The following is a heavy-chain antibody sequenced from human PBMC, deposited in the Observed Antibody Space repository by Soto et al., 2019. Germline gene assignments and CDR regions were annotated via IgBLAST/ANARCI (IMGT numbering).Heavy chain of an antibody. Sequence: QVQLVQSGAEVKKPGSSVKVSCKASGGTFSSYAINWVRQAPGQGLEWMGGIIPIFGTANYAQKFQGRVTITADKSTSTAYMELSSLRSEDSAVYYCAMAPDPVKHDSSGYYALWWGQGTLVTVSS. J-gene: IGHJ4*02. CDR3: AMAPDPVKHDSSGYYALW. CDR2: IIPIFGTA. D-gene: IGHD3-22*01. CDR1: GGTFSSYA. V-gene: IGHV1-69*06.